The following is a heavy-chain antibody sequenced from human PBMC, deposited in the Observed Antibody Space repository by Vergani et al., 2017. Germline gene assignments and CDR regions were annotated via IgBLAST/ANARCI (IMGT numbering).Heavy chain of an antibody. J-gene: IGHJ6*02. D-gene: IGHD5-18*01. V-gene: IGHV3-49*03. CDR2: IRSKAYGGTT. CDR1: GFTFGDYA. Sequence: EVQLVESGGGLVQPGRSLRLSCTASGFTFGDYAMSWFRQAPGKGLEWVGFIRSKAYGGTTEYAASVKGRFTISRDNAKNSLYLQMNSLRAEDTAVYYCARDSGGYSYVGDYYGMDVWGQGTTVTVSS. CDR3: ARDSGGYSYVGDYYGMDV.